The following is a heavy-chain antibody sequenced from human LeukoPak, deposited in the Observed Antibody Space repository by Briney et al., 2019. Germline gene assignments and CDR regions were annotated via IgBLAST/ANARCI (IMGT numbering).Heavy chain of an antibody. Sequence: ASVKVSCKASGYTFTSYGISSVRQAPGQGLEWMVWISAYNGNTNYAQKLQGRVTMTTDTSTSTAYMELRSLRSDDTAVYYCASSKYQLPYTFDYWGQGTLVTVSS. D-gene: IGHD2-2*01. CDR1: GYTFTSYG. CDR3: ASSKYQLPYTFDY. V-gene: IGHV1-18*01. CDR2: ISAYNGNT. J-gene: IGHJ4*02.